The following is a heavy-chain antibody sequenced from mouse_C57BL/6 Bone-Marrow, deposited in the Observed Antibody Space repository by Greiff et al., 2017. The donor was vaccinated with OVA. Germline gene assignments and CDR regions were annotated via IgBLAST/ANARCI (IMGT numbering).Heavy chain of an antibody. CDR2: IYPGSGNT. D-gene: IGHD1-1*01. J-gene: IGHJ2*01. CDR3: ARLEAYYYGRDY. Sequence: QVHVKQSGAELVRPGASVKLSCKASGYTFTDYYINWVKQRPGQGLEWIARIYPGSGNTYYNEKFKGKATLTAEKSSSTAYMQLSSLTSEDSAVYFCARLEAYYYGRDYWGQGTTLTVSS. V-gene: IGHV1-76*01. CDR1: GYTFTDYY.